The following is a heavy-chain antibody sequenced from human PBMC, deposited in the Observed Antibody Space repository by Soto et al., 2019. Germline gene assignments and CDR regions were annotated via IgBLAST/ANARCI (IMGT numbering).Heavy chain of an antibody. CDR2: INSDGSTI. CDR1: GFTFSNYF. CDR3: ARETYRSFYSDF. V-gene: IGHV3-74*01. D-gene: IGHD3-10*01. Sequence: GGSLRLSCAASGFTFSNYFIHWVRQAQGKGLVWVSRINSDGSTINYADSVKGRITISRDNAKNTVYLQVNSLRAEDTAVYYCARETYRSFYSDFWGQGTLVTVSS. J-gene: IGHJ4*02.